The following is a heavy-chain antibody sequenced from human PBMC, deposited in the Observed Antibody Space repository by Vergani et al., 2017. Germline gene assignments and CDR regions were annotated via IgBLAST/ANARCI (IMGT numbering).Heavy chain of an antibody. J-gene: IGHJ3*02. V-gene: IGHV3-30*18. CDR1: GFTFSSYG. Sequence: QVQLVESGGGVVQPGRSLRLSCAASGFTFSSYGMHWVRQAPGKGLEWVAVISYDGSNKYYADSVKGRFTISRDNSKNTLYLQMNSLRAEDTAVYYCAKDWGGYWSSTSCSPGAAFDIWGQGTMVTVSS. D-gene: IGHD2-2*01. CDR2: ISYDGSNK. CDR3: AKDWGGYWSSTSCSPGAAFDI.